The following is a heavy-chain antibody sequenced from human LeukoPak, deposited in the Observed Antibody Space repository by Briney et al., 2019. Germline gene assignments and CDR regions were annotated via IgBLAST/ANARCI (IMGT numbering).Heavy chain of an antibody. CDR1: GFTFSSYA. V-gene: IGHV3-30-3*01. Sequence: GGSLRLSCAASGFTFSSYAMHWVRQAPGKGLEWVAVISYDGSNKYYADSVKGRFTISRDNSKNTLYLQMNSLRAEDTAVYYCAKGDRITMIVVVITGGAFDIWGQGTMVTVSS. CDR2: ISYDGSNK. CDR3: AKGDRITMIVVVITGGAFDI. J-gene: IGHJ3*02. D-gene: IGHD3-22*01.